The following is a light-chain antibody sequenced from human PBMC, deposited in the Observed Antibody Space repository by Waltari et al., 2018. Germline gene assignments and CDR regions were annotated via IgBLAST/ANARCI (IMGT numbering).Light chain of an antibody. CDR1: SSDVGGYNY. CDR3: SSYAGSNNLI. CDR2: EVS. V-gene: IGLV2-8*01. J-gene: IGLJ2*01. Sequence: QSALTQPPSASGSPGQSVTISCTGTSSDVGGYNYVSWYQQHPGKAPKLMIYEVSKGPSGVPDRFSGSKSGNTASLTVSGLQAEDEAYYYCSSYAGSNNLIFGGGTKLTVL.